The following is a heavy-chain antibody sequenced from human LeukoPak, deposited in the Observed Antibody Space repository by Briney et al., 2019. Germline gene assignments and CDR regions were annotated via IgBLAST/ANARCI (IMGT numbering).Heavy chain of an antibody. V-gene: IGHV4-39*01. CDR1: GGSLNSDSYY. D-gene: IGHD6-19*01. CDR2: ISYRGSI. Sequence: SDTLSLPRTVSGGSLNSDSYYWGWIRQPPGKGLEWIATISYRGSIYYNPSLKSRITISVDTSKNQISLRLRSVTAADTAVFYCARQLGSGLDYWGQGTPVTVSS. J-gene: IGHJ4*02. CDR3: ARQLGSGLDY.